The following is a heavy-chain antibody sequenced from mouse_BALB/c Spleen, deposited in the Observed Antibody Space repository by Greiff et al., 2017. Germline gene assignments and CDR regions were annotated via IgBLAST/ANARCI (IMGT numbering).Heavy chain of an antibody. CDR3: ASLYYGSSWGYFDV. V-gene: IGHV14-3*02. D-gene: IGHD1-1*01. Sequence: EVQRVESGAELVKPGASVKLSCTASGFNIKDTYMHWVKQRPEQGLEWIGRIDPANGNTKYDPKFQGKATITADTSSNTAYLQLSSLTSEDTAVYYCASLYYGSSWGYFDVWGAGTTVTVSS. CDR1: GFNIKDTY. J-gene: IGHJ1*01. CDR2: IDPANGNT.